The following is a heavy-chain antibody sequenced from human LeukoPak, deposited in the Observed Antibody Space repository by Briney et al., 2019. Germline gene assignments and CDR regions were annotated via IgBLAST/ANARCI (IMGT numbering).Heavy chain of an antibody. D-gene: IGHD3-9*01. Sequence: GGSLRLSCAASGFTFSSYSMNWVRQAPGKGLEWVSSITSSSSYIYYADSVKGRFTISRDNAKNSLYLQMNSLRAEDTAVYYCARVDARADAFDIWGQGTMVTVSS. CDR1: GFTFSSYS. J-gene: IGHJ3*02. V-gene: IGHV3-21*04. CDR3: ARVDARADAFDI. CDR2: ITSSSSYI.